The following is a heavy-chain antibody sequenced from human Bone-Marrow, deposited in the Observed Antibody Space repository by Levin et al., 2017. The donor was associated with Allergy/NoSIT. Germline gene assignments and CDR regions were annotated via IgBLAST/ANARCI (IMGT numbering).Heavy chain of an antibody. J-gene: IGHJ5*02. V-gene: IGHV2-5*02. CDR2: IYWDDDE. CDR1: GFSLSSSGVG. CDR3: VHRRGWARYTSSFGFAP. Sequence: SGPTLVKPTQTLTLTCTFSGFSLSSSGVGVGWFRQPPGKALECLAVIYWDDDERYSPSLQSRLTITKDTSENQVVLTMTNMDPVDTATYYCVHRRGWARYTSSFGFAPWGQGILVTVSS. D-gene: IGHD3-9*01.